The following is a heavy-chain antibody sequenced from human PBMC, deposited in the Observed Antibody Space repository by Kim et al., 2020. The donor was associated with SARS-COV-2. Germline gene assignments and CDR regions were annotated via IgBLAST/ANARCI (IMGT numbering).Heavy chain of an antibody. J-gene: IGHJ4*02. D-gene: IGHD7-27*01. CDR2: ISSSSSYI. V-gene: IGHV3-21*01. CDR3: ARDLPLTGAVVGGYFDY. CDR1: GFTFSSYS. Sequence: GGSLRLSCAASGFTFSSYSMNWVRQAPGKGLEWVSSISSSSSYIYYADSVKGRFTISRDNAKNSLYLQMNSLRAEDTAVYYCARDLPLTGAVVGGYFDYWGQGTLVTVSS.